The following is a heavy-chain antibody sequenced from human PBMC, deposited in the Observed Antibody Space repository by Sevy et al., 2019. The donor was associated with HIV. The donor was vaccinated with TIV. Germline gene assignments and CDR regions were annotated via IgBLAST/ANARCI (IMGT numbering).Heavy chain of an antibody. V-gene: IGHV3-20*04. D-gene: IGHD3-16*02. Sequence: GGSLRLSCAVSGFTFNEYGMSWVRQVPGKGLEWVSGINWNGADTDYADSVKGRFTISRDNAKNSLYLQMNSLRAEDTALYFCAKDKGITCGGIVAQYFDCWGRGTLVTVSS. CDR2: INWNGADT. CDR1: GFTFNEYG. CDR3: AKDKGITCGGIVAQYFDC. J-gene: IGHJ4*02.